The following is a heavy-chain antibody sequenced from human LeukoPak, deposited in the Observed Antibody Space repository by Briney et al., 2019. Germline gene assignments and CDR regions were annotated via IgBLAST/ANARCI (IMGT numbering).Heavy chain of an antibody. Sequence: SSETLSLTCIVSGGSISSYYWNWIRQPPGKGLEWLGYIYYTGTTTYNPSLKSRVNMSVVTSKNQFSLKLRSVTAADTAVYHCARDSALAQAVMFDYWGQGTLVTVSS. D-gene: IGHD6-19*01. CDR2: IYYTGTT. J-gene: IGHJ4*02. V-gene: IGHV4-59*12. CDR3: ARDSALAQAVMFDY. CDR1: GGSISSYY.